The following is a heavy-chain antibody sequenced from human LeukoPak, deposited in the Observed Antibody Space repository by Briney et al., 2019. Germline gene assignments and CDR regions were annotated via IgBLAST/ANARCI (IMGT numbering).Heavy chain of an antibody. D-gene: IGHD4/OR15-4a*01. J-gene: IGHJ1*01. Sequence: SETLSLTCTVSGGSISSYYWSWIRQPAGKGLEWIGRIYTSGSTNYNPSLKSRVTMSVDTSKNQFSLKLSSVTAADTAVYYCARRGGQTMVAYFQHWGQGTLVTVSS. CDR3: ARRGGQTMVAYFQH. V-gene: IGHV4-4*07. CDR2: IYTSGST. CDR1: GGSISSYY.